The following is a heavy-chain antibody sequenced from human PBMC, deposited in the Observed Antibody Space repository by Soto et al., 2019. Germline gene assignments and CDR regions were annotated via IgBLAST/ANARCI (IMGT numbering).Heavy chain of an antibody. V-gene: IGHV3-23*01. CDR3: ARDPWGGSFDY. CDR2: ISASGGVT. D-gene: IGHD1-26*01. CDR1: GFTFTNYA. Sequence: GGSLRLSCAASGFTFTNYALNWVRQAPGKGLEWVSSISASGGVTFYADSVKGRFTISRDNSKKTLSLLMNSLRAEDTAVYYCARDPWGGSFDYWGQGSLGTVSP. J-gene: IGHJ4*02.